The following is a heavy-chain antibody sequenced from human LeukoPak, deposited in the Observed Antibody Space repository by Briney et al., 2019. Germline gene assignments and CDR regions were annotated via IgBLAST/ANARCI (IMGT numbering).Heavy chain of an antibody. Sequence: SETLSLTCTVSGGSISSYYWSWIWQPPGKGLEWIGYIYYSGSTNYNPSLKSRVTISVDTSKNQFSLKLSSVTAADTAVYYCARDADDAFDIWGQGTMVTVSS. J-gene: IGHJ3*02. CDR1: GGSISSYY. CDR2: IYYSGST. V-gene: IGHV4-59*01. CDR3: ARDADDAFDI.